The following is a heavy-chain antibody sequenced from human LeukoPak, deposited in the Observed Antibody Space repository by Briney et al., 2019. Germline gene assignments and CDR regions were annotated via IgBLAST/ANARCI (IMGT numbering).Heavy chain of an antibody. CDR2: IYHNGNT. Sequence: SETLSLTCEVSGGSISSNSWWSWVRQPPGKGLEWIAQIYHNGNTKYNPSLKSRVTISVDKSKNQFSLRLSSVTAADTAVYYCARDPGPQWLVRGTNRHYYFDYWGQGTLVTVSS. V-gene: IGHV4-4*02. D-gene: IGHD6-19*01. J-gene: IGHJ4*02. CDR3: ARDPGPQWLVRGTNRHYYFDY. CDR1: GGSISSNSW.